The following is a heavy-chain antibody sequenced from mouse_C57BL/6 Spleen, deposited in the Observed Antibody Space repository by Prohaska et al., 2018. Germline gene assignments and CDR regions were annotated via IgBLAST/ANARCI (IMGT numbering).Heavy chain of an antibody. CDR2: INPSNGGT. V-gene: IGHV1-53*01. CDR1: GYTFTSYW. CDR3: ARSYYDYDGGFAY. J-gene: IGHJ3*01. Sequence: SVKLSCKASGYTFTSYWMHWVKQRPGQGLEWIGNINPSNGGTNYNEKFKSKATLTVDKSSSTAYMQLSSLTSEDSAVYYCARSYYDYDGGFAYWGQGTLVTVSA. D-gene: IGHD2-4*01.